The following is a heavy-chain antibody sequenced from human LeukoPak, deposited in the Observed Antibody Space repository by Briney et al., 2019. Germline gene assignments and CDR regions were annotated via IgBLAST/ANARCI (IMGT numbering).Heavy chain of an antibody. CDR2: VYYSGRT. D-gene: IGHD2-2*01. Sequence: PSETLSLTCIASGGSISPYYWSWIRQPPGKGLEWIGYVYYSGRTSYSPSLKSRITISLGTSEDRFSLELTSVTAADTAVYYCARTRYCSTTSCYADTWGQGTMVTVSS. CDR3: ARTRYCSTTSCYADT. J-gene: IGHJ3*01. V-gene: IGHV4-59*01. CDR1: GGSISPYY.